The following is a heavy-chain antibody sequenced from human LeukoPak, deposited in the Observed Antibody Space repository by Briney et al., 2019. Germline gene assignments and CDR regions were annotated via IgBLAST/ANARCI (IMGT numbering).Heavy chain of an antibody. CDR1: GYTFTAYY. J-gene: IGHJ4*02. V-gene: IGHV1-2*02. CDR3: ARVDGGEWYYFDY. CDR2: INPNSGGT. Sequence: ASVKVSCKASGYTFTAYYMHWVRQAPGQGLEWMGWINPNSGGTNYAQKFQGRVTMTRDTSISTAYMELSRLRSDDTAIYFCARVDGGEWYYFDYWGQGTLVTVFS. D-gene: IGHD2-8*02.